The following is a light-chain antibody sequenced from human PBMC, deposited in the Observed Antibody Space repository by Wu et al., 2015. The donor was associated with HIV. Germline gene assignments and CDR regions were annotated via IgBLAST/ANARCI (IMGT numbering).Light chain of an antibody. Sequence: DIQMTQSPSTLSASVGDRVTITCRASQTISNWLAWYQQKPGKAPNLLIYKASSLESGVPSRFSGSGSGTEFTLTISSLQPEDFATYYCQQYNSYLWTFGQGTKVEIK. J-gene: IGKJ1*01. CDR2: KAS. CDR1: QTISNW. CDR3: QQYNSYLWT. V-gene: IGKV1-5*03.